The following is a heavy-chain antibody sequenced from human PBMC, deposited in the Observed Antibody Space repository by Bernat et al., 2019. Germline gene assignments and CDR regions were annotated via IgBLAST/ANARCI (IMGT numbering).Heavy chain of an antibody. CDR2: INHSGST. D-gene: IGHD3-22*01. V-gene: IGHV4-34*01. Sequence: QVQLQQWGAGLLKPSETLSLTCAVYGGSFSGYYWSWIRQPPGKGLEWIGEINHSGSTNYNPSLKSRVTISVDTSKNQFSLKLSSVTAADTAVYYCARGLVLGDAFDIWGQGTMVTVSS. J-gene: IGHJ3*02. CDR3: ARGLVLGDAFDI. CDR1: GGSFSGYY.